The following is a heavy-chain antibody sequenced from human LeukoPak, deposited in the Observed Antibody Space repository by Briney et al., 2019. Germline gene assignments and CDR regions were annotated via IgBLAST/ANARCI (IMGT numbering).Heavy chain of an antibody. D-gene: IGHD6-13*01. J-gene: IGHJ4*02. CDR2: INPNTGVT. Sequence: ASVKVSCKASGYSFTVYYIHWVRQAPGQGLEWMGRINPNTGVTDYAQKFQGGVTMTRDTSITTAYMELSSLRSDDTAVYYCAKDEGIAGRPRGLDYWGQGTLVTVSS. CDR1: GYSFTVYY. V-gene: IGHV1-2*06. CDR3: AKDEGIAGRPRGLDY.